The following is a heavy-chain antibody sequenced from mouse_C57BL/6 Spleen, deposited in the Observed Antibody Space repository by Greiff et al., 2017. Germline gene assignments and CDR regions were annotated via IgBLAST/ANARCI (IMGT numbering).Heavy chain of an antibody. J-gene: IGHJ3*01. Sequence: QVQLQQPGAELVKPGASVKLSCKASGYTFTSYWMQWVKQRPGQGLEWIGEIYPSDSYTNYNQKFKGKATLTVDTSSSTAYMQLSSLTSEDSAVYYCARGGYYGFFAYWGQGTLVTVAA. CDR3: ARGGYYGFFAY. V-gene: IGHV1-50*01. CDR2: IYPSDSYT. CDR1: GYTFTSYW. D-gene: IGHD2-2*01.